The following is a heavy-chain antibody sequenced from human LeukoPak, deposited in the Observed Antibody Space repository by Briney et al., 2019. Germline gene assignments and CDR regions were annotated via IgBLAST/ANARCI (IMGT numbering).Heavy chain of an antibody. CDR3: ARYVGKLGNCSSTSCQGFDY. J-gene: IGHJ4*02. CDR1: GFTFSDYY. V-gene: IGHV3-11*03. Sequence: PGGSLRLSCAASGFTFSDYYMGWIRQAPGKGLEWVSYISSSSSYTNYADSVKGRFTISRDNAKNSLYLQMNSLRAEDTAVYYCARYVGKLGNCSSTSCQGFDYWGQGTLVTVSS. D-gene: IGHD2-2*01. CDR2: ISSSSSYT.